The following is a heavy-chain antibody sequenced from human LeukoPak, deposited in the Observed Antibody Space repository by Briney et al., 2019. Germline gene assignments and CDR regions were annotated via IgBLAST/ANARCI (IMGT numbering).Heavy chain of an antibody. CDR3: ARDMADIGPNWYFDL. CDR1: GGSFSSYY. J-gene: IGHJ2*01. Sequence: SETLSLTCAVYGGSFSSYYWSWIRQPPGKGLEWIGYIYYSGSTNYNPSLKSRVTISVDTSKNQFSLKLSSVTAADTAVYYCARDMADIGPNWYFDLWGRGTLVTVSS. V-gene: IGHV4-59*01. CDR2: IYYSGST. D-gene: IGHD2-15*01.